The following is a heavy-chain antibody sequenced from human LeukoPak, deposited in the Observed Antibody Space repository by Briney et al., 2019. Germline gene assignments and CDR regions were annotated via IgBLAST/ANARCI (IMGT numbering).Heavy chain of an antibody. Sequence: GGSLRLSCAASGFTFSSYWMHWVRQAPGKGLVWVSGINSDGSTTNYADSVKGRFTISRDNAKNTLYLHMSSLRAEDTAVYYCAREGRGYSYAFEYWGQGTLVTVSS. J-gene: IGHJ4*02. D-gene: IGHD5-18*01. CDR3: AREGRGYSYAFEY. CDR2: INSDGSTT. CDR1: GFTFSSYW. V-gene: IGHV3-74*01.